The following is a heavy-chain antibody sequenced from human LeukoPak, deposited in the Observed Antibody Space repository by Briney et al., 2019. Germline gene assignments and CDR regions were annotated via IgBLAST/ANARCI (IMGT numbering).Heavy chain of an antibody. V-gene: IGHV3-53*01. CDR3: ATWGSGMSVQ. D-gene: IGHD3-16*01. Sequence: PGGSPSLSCAASGFTVSSSHMSWVRQAPGRGLEWVSVIYSDGSVSYADSVKGRFTISRDNSKNTLYLQINSLRVEDTAVYYCATWGSGMSVQWGQGTLVTVSS. CDR2: IYSDGSV. J-gene: IGHJ4*02. CDR1: GFTVSSSH.